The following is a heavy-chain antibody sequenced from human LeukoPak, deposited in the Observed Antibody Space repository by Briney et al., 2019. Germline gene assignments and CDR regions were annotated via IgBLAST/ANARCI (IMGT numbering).Heavy chain of an antibody. V-gene: IGHV4-59*01. CDR3: ARFRIEVAGKRYFDY. CDR1: GGSISSYD. D-gene: IGHD6-19*01. J-gene: IGHJ4*02. CDR2: IYYSGST. Sequence: PSETLSLTCTVSGGSISSYDWGWIRQPPGKALEWIGYIYYSGSTNYNPSLKSRVTISVDTSKNQFSLKLNSVTAADTAVYYCARFRIEVAGKRYFDYWGQGTLVTVSS.